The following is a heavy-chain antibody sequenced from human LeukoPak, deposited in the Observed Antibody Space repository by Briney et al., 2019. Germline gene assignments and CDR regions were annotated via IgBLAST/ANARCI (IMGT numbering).Heavy chain of an antibody. J-gene: IGHJ4*02. D-gene: IGHD3-10*01. CDR2: TNPDGSTT. V-gene: IGHV3-74*03. CDR1: GFTFSGCW. Sequence: GGSLRLSCAASGFTFSGCWMHWVRQAPGKGLVWVSRTNPDGSTTTYADSVKGRFTISRDNAKNTLYLQMNSLRAEDTALYYCARETPRGGRYYFDYWGQGALVTVSS. CDR3: ARETPRGGRYYFDY.